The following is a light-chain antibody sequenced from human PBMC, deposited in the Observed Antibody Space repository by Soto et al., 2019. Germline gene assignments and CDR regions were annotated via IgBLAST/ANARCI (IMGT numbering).Light chain of an antibody. CDR2: HAS. J-gene: IGKJ5*01. CDR3: QQYYGLPPLT. Sequence: DIQMTRSPSSLSSSIVYRVTSTGHXSQNITNNLSWYQQKPGKAPNLLIYHASKLAKGVTSRFSGSGSGTDFSFIITSLQREDLATYYCQQYYGLPPLTFGQGTRLEI. CDR1: QNITNN. V-gene: IGKV1-33*01.